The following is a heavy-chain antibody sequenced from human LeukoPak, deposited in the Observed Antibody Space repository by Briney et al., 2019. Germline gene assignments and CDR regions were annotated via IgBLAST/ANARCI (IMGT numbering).Heavy chain of an antibody. J-gene: IGHJ3*02. CDR1: GGTFSSYA. V-gene: IGHV1-69*05. CDR3: ARGGDCSSASCPDQWVAFDI. CDR2: IIPIFGTA. D-gene: IGHD2-2*01. Sequence: GASVKVSCKASGGTFSSYAISWVRQAPGQGLEWMGGIIPIFGTANYAQKFQGRVTITTDESTSTVYMELSSLRSEDTAVYYCARGGDCSSASCPDQWVAFDIWGQGTMVTVSS.